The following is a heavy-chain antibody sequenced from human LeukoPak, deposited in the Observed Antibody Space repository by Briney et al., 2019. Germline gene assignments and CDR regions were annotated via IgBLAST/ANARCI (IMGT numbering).Heavy chain of an antibody. Sequence: GGSLRLSCAASGFTFSSYWMSWVRQAPGKGLEWVANIKQDGSEKYYVDSVKGRFTISRGNAKNSLYLQMNSLRAEDTAVYYCARDLLLWFGEFRFDPWGQGTLVTVSS. J-gene: IGHJ5*02. CDR3: ARDLLLWFGEFRFDP. CDR1: GFTFSSYW. D-gene: IGHD3-10*01. V-gene: IGHV3-7*03. CDR2: IKQDGSEK.